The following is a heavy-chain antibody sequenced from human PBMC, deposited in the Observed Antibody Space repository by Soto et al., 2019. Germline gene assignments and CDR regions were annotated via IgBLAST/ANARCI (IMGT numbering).Heavy chain of an antibody. J-gene: IGHJ3*02. CDR2: ISGSGGST. D-gene: IGHD3-10*01. Sequence: GSLRLSCAASGFTFSSYAMSWVRPAPGKGLEWVSAISGSGGSTYYADSVKGRFTISRDNSKNTLYLQMNSLRAEDTAVYYCAKSGPAYYYGSGSYYNPVRMIAFAIWGQGTMVTVSS. V-gene: IGHV3-23*01. CDR1: GFTFSSYA. CDR3: AKSGPAYYYGSGSYYNPVRMIAFAI.